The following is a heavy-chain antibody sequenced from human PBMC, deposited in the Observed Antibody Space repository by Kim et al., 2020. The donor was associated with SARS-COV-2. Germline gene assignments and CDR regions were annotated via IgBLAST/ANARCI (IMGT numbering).Heavy chain of an antibody. CDR2: ISSSGSTI. CDR3: AREEEQLVRYYYGMDV. J-gene: IGHJ6*02. Sequence: GGSLRLSCAASGFTFSSYEMNWVRQAPGKGLEWVSYISSSGSTIYYADSVKGRFTISRDNAKNSLYLQMNSLRAEDTAVYYCAREEEQLVRYYYGMDVWGQGTTVTVSS. D-gene: IGHD6-6*01. V-gene: IGHV3-48*03. CDR1: GFTFSSYE.